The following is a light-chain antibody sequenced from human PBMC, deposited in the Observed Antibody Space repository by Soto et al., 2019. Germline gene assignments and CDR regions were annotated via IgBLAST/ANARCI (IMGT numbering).Light chain of an antibody. Sequence: QSALTQPASVSGSPGQSITLSCTGTSSDVGGYKFVSWHQQHPGKAPRLIIYDVTNRPSGVSRRFSGSKSGNTASLTISGLQAEDEADYYCSSYTNNYTLIFGGGTKLTVL. CDR1: SSDVGGYKF. CDR3: SSYTNNYTLI. V-gene: IGLV2-14*03. J-gene: IGLJ2*01. CDR2: DVT.